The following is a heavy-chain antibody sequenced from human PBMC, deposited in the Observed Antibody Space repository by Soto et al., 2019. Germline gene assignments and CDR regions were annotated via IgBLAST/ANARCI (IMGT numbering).Heavy chain of an antibody. V-gene: IGHV3-53*01. D-gene: IGHD7-27*01. J-gene: IGHJ4*02. CDR2: LYTGTDT. CDR1: GFTVSSTY. Sequence: GGSLRLSCAASGFTVSSTYLTWVRQAPGKGLEWVAILYTGTDTVYADSVKGRFAISSDSSKNTFYLHMNSLRAEDTAMYFCARPRDTGTHAGRFLDYWGQGSLVTVSS. CDR3: ARPRDTGTHAGRFLDY.